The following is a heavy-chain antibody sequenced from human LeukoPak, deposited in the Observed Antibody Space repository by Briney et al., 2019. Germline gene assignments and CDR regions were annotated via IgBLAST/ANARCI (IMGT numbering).Heavy chain of an antibody. V-gene: IGHV1-18*01. Sequence: ASVKVSCKASGYTFTSYGISWVRQAPGQGLEWMGWISAYNGNTNYAQKLQGRVTMTTDTSTSTAYMELRSLGSDDTTVYYCARADNAETFDYWGQGTLVTVSS. J-gene: IGHJ4*02. CDR2: ISAYNGNT. CDR1: GYTFTSYG. CDR3: ARADNAETFDY. D-gene: IGHD2-2*01.